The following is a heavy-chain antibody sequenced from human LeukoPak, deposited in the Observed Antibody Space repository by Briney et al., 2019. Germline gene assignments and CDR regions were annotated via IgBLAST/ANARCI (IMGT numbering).Heavy chain of an antibody. CDR2: IIPILGIA. D-gene: IGHD2-2*01. CDR3: ARGINSLGYCSSTSCQRALNWFDP. Sequence: SVKVSCKASGGTFSSYAISWVRQAPGQGLEWMGRIIPILGIANYAQKFQGRVTITADKSTSTAYMELSSLRSEDTAVYYCARGINSLGYCSSTSCQRALNWFDPWGQGTLVTVSS. CDR1: GGTFSSYA. J-gene: IGHJ5*02. V-gene: IGHV1-69*04.